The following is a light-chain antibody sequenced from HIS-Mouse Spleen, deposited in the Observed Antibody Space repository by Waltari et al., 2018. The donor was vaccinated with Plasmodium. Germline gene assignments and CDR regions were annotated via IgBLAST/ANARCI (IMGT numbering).Light chain of an antibody. Sequence: DIQMTQSPSTLSASVGDRVTITCRASQSISSWLAWYQQKPGKAPKLRSYKASSLESGVQSRCSGSGSGTEFTLTISSLQPDDFATYYCQQYNSYSYTFGQGTKLEIK. CDR1: QSISSW. J-gene: IGKJ2*01. CDR3: QQYNSYSYT. CDR2: KAS. V-gene: IGKV1-5*03.